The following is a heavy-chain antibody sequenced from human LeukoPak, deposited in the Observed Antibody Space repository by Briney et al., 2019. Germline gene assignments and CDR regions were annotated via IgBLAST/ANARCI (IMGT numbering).Heavy chain of an antibody. CDR1: GGSVSNSNYC. J-gene: IGHJ3*02. CDR2: IDYSGSP. V-gene: IGHV4-39*01. Sequence: PSETLSLTCTVSGGSVSNSNYCWGWIRPPPGKQLEWIGSIDYSGSPLYNPYLKSRVTISVDTSKNQFSLKLSSVTAADTAVYYCARPLDCNYGGTAFDIWGQGTMVTVSS. CDR3: ARPLDCNYGGTAFDI. D-gene: IGHD4-23*01.